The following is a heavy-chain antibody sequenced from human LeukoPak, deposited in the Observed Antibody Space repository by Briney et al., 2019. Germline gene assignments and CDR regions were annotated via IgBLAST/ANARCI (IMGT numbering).Heavy chain of an antibody. CDR3: AREKEDGDYVQFFDY. V-gene: IGHV3-30-3*01. CDR1: GFTFSSYA. J-gene: IGHJ4*02. CDR2: ISYDGSSK. Sequence: GRSLRLSCAASGFTFSSYAMHWVRQAPGKGLEWVAVISYDGSSKYYADSVKGRFTISRDNSKNTLYLQMNSLRAEDTAVYYCAREKEDGDYVQFFDYWGQGTLVTVSS. D-gene: IGHD4-17*01.